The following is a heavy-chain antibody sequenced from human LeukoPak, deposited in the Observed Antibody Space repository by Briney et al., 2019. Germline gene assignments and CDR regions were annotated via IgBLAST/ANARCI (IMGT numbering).Heavy chain of an antibody. CDR2: MYYSGST. Sequence: SETLSLTCTVSGGSISSSSYYWGWIRQPPGKGLEWIGSMYYSGSTYYNPSLKSRVTISVDTSKNQFSLKLSSVTAADTAVYYCARSRNPPYYGAFFDYWGQGTLVTVSS. J-gene: IGHJ4*02. D-gene: IGHD4-17*01. CDR1: GGSISSSSYY. V-gene: IGHV4-39*07. CDR3: ARSRNPPYYGAFFDY.